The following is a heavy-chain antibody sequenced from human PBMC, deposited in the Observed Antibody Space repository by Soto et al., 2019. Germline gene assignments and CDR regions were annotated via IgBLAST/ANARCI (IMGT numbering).Heavy chain of an antibody. D-gene: IGHD3-22*01. CDR1: AYTINSYA. V-gene: IGHV1-69*13. CDR3: ATLTYYYDSSGYGNWFDP. Sequence: GASVTVRCKASAYTINSYAINCRLPATTQGLEWMGGIIPIFGTANYAQKFQGRVTITADESTSTAYMELSSLRSEDTAVYYCATLTYYYDSSGYGNWFDPWGQGTLVTVS. CDR2: IIPIFGTA. J-gene: IGHJ5*02.